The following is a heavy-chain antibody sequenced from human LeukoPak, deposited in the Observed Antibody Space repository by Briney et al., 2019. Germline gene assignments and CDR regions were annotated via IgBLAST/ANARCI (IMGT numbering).Heavy chain of an antibody. CDR3: ARDAPYSNHGPLFDY. D-gene: IGHD4-11*01. CDR2: IYYSGST. V-gene: IGHV4-59*01. Sequence: SETLSLTCTVSGGSISSYYWSWIRQPPGKGLEWIGYIYYSGSTNYNPSLKSRVTISVDTSKNQFSLKLSSVTAADTAVYYCARDAPYSNHGPLFDYWGQGTLVTVSS. CDR1: GGSISSYY. J-gene: IGHJ4*02.